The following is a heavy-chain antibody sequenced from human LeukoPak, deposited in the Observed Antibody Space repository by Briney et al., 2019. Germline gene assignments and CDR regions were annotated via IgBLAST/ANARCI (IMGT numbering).Heavy chain of an antibody. CDR1: GGSFSGYY. D-gene: IGHD3-10*01. V-gene: IGHV4-34*01. CDR3: ARHLKYYYGSGRKYYFDY. CDR2: INHSGST. Sequence: PSETLSLTCAVYGGSFSGYYWSWIRQPPGKGLEWIGEINHSGSTNYNPSLKSRVTISVDTSKNQFSLKLSSVTAADTAVYYCARHLKYYYGSGRKYYFDYWGQGTLVTVSS. J-gene: IGHJ4*02.